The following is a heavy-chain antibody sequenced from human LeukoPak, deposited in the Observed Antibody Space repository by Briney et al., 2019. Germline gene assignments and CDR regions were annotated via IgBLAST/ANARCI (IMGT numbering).Heavy chain of an antibody. CDR2: ISYDGSKT. D-gene: IGHD6-13*01. V-gene: IGHV3-30-3*01. J-gene: IGHJ4*02. CDR1: WFTLRTLS. CDR3: AKDLAAAGLYYFDY. Sequence: GSPKPSLSASWFTLRTLSIHLVRQAPGQGLGLVALISYDGSKTYYGDSVKGRFTISRDNSKNTLYLQMNSLRAEDTAVYYCAKDLAAAGLYYFDYWGQGTLVTVSS.